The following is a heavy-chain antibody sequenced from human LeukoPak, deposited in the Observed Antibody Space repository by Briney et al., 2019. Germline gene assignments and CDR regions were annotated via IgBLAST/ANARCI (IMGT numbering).Heavy chain of an antibody. CDR1: GFTFSDYY. Sequence: GGSLRLSCAASGFTFSDYYVSWIRQAPGKGLEWVSYISSSGSTIYYADSVKGRFTISRDNAKNSLYLQMNSLRAEDTAVYYCARGLGNIVVVVAATHFDYWGQGTLVTVSS. V-gene: IGHV3-11*04. CDR2: ISSSGSTI. CDR3: ARGLGNIVVVVAATHFDY. J-gene: IGHJ4*02. D-gene: IGHD2-15*01.